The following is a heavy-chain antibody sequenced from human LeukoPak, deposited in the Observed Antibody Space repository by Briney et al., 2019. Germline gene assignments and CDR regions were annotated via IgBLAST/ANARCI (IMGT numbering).Heavy chain of an antibody. CDR3: AKEGGPYCSSTSCYTGGIDY. D-gene: IGHD2-2*02. Sequence: GGSLRLSCAASGFTFDNYAMHWVRQAPGKGLEWVAGISWNGGSIGYADSVKGRFTISRDNAKNSLYLQMNSLRAEDTALYYCAKEGGPYCSSTSCYTGGIDYWGQGTLVTVSS. CDR2: ISWNGGSI. V-gene: IGHV3-9*01. J-gene: IGHJ4*02. CDR1: GFTFDNYA.